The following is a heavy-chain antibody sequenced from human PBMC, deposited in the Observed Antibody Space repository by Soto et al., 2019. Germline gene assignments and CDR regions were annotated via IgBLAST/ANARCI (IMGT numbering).Heavy chain of an antibody. J-gene: IGHJ4*02. CDR3: ARSPPWRVVATHSSYQFDY. CDR1: GGTFSSYA. Sequence: ASVKVSCKASGGTFSSYAISWVRQAPGQGLEWMGGIIPIFGTANYAQKFQGRVTITADKSTSTAYMELSSLRSEDTAVYYCARSPPWRVVATHSSYQFDYWGQGTRVTVSS. D-gene: IGHD5-12*01. V-gene: IGHV1-69*06. CDR2: IIPIFGTA.